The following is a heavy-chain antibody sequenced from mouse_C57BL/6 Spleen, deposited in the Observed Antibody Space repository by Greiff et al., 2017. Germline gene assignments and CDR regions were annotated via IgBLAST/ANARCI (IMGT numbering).Heavy chain of an antibody. J-gene: IGHJ2*01. CDR2: ISDGGSYT. V-gene: IGHV5-4*01. CDR3: ARDRGGTVYYFDY. D-gene: IGHD3-3*01. Sequence: EVQLLESGGGLVKPGGSLTLSCAASGFTFSSYAMSWVRQTPEKRLEWVATISDGGSYTSYPANVKGRFTISRDNAKNNLYLQVSHLKTEDTAMYYCARDRGGTVYYFDYWGQGTTLTVSS. CDR1: GFTFSSYA.